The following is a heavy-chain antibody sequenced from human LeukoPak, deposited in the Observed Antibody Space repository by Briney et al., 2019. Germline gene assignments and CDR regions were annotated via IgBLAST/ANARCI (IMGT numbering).Heavy chain of an antibody. Sequence: PGGSLRLSCAASGFTFNYYWMHWVRQAPGKGLVWVSRVHIDGSATTYVDSVKGRFIISRDNARNTVYLQMNSLRPEDTAVYYCARGGVGSFDSWGQGTLVTVSS. CDR1: GFTFNYYW. V-gene: IGHV3-74*01. D-gene: IGHD1-26*01. J-gene: IGHJ4*02. CDR3: ARGGVGSFDS. CDR2: VHIDGSAT.